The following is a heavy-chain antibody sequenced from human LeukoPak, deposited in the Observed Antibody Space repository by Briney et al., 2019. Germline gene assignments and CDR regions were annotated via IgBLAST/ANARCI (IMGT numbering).Heavy chain of an antibody. Sequence: PGGSLRLSCTASGFTLGDYAMSWVRQAPGKGLEWVGVIRTKTYGRTTEYAASVKGRFTISRDDSKSIAYLQMNSLKTEDTAVYFCTRVSPTGYSYGYLRAFDIWGQGTMVTVSS. CDR2: IRTKTYGRTT. CDR1: GFTLGDYA. D-gene: IGHD5-18*01. V-gene: IGHV3-49*04. CDR3: TRVSPTGYSYGYLRAFDI. J-gene: IGHJ3*02.